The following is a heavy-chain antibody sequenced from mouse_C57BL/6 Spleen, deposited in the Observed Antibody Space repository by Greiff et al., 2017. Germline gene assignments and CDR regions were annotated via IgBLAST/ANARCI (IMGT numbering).Heavy chain of an antibody. D-gene: IGHD1-1*01. J-gene: IGHJ4*01. CDR2: ISYDGSN. CDR1: GYSITSGYY. CDR3: ARDTSNTVVATGGAMDY. V-gene: IGHV3-6*01. Sequence: EVKLQESGPGLVKPSQSLSLTCSVSGYSITSGYYWNWIRQFPGNILEWMGYISYDGSNNYNPSLKNKISITRDTSTTQFILKLNSVTTEDTATYYCARDTSNTVVATGGAMDYWGQGPSVTVSS.